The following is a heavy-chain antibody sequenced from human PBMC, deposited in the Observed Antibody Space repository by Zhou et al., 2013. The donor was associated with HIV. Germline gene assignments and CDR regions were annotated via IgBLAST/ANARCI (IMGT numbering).Heavy chain of an antibody. CDR1: GGTFISYA. J-gene: IGHJ3*02. Sequence: QVQVVQSGAEVKKPGSSVKVSCEASGGTFISYAISWVRQAPGQGLEWMGGIIPIFGTANYAQKFQGRVTITTDESTSTAYMELSSLRSEDTAVYYCARASHQLLWEWLAFDIWGQGTMVTVSS. V-gene: IGHV1-69*05. CDR2: IIPIFGTA. CDR3: ARASHQLLWEWLAFDI. D-gene: IGHD2-2*01.